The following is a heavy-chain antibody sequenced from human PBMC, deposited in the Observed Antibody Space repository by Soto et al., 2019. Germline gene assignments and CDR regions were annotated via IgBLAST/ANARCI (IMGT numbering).Heavy chain of an antibody. Sequence: QVQLVQSGAEVKKPGSSVKVSCKASGGTFSSYAISWVRQAPGQGLEWMGGIIPIFGTANYAQKFQGRVTITADESTSTAYMELSSLRSEDTAVYYCARASTYYYGSGSPDEAFDIWGQGTMVTVSS. CDR1: GGTFSSYA. V-gene: IGHV1-69*01. J-gene: IGHJ3*02. D-gene: IGHD3-10*01. CDR3: ARASTYYYGSGSPDEAFDI. CDR2: IIPIFGTA.